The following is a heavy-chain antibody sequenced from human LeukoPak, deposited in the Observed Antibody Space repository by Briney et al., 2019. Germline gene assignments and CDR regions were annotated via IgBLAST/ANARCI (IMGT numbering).Heavy chain of an antibody. Sequence: SETLSLTCSISDGSISSYYWNWIRQSLGKGLEWIGHIHYSGSTHYNPSLQSRVTISVDTSKNQFSLKLSSVTAADTAVYYCARHLVRDGYNYFFGSWGQGTLVTVSS. CDR3: ARHLVRDGYNYFFGS. CDR1: DGSISSYY. J-gene: IGHJ5*01. D-gene: IGHD5-24*01. V-gene: IGHV4-59*01. CDR2: IHYSGST.